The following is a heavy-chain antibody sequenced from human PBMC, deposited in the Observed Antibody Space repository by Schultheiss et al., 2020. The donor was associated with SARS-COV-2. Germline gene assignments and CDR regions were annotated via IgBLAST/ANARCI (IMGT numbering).Heavy chain of an antibody. CDR2: ISSSSSYT. CDR1: GFTFSDYY. CDR3: ARDVAYCGGDCFDWFDP. V-gene: IGHV3-11*05. Sequence: GESLKISCAASGFTFSDYYMSWIRQAPGKGLEWVSYISSSSSYTNYADSVKGRFTISRDNAKNSLYLQMNSLRGEDTAVYYCARDVAYCGGDCFDWFDPWGQGTLVTVSS. J-gene: IGHJ5*02. D-gene: IGHD2-21*02.